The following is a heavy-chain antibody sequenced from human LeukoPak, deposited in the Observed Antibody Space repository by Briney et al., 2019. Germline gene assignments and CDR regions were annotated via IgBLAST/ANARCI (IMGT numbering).Heavy chain of an antibody. CDR2: ISSSGSTI. CDR1: GFTFSSYE. CDR3: ARDSRDGYYRPDYFDY. V-gene: IGHV3-48*03. D-gene: IGHD5-24*01. J-gene: IGHJ4*02. Sequence: PGGSLRLSCAASGFTFSSYEMNWVRQGPGKGLEWVSYISSSGSTIYYADSVKGRFTISRDNAKNSLYLQMNSLRAEDTAVYYCARDSRDGYYRPDYFDYWGQGILVTVSS.